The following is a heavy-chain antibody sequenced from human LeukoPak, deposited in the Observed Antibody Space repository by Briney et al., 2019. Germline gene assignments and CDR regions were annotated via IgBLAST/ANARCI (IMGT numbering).Heavy chain of an antibody. Sequence: ASVKVSCKASGYTFTGYYMHWVRQAPGQGLEWMGWINCNSGGTNYAQKFQGRVTMTRDTSISTAYMELSRLRSDDTAVYYCASMPYGSGSSTHLYYFDYWGQGTLVTVSS. V-gene: IGHV1-2*02. CDR3: ASMPYGSGSSTHLYYFDY. D-gene: IGHD3-10*01. J-gene: IGHJ4*02. CDR1: GYTFTGYY. CDR2: INCNSGGT.